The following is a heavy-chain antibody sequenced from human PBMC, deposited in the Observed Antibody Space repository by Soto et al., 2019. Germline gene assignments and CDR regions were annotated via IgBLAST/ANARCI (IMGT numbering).Heavy chain of an antibody. CDR3: AREFSNSPEAFDS. Sequence: SETLSLTCTVSGGSVNSDNFYWSWIRQPPGRGLEWIGYIYYTGSTNYNPSLKSRVTISIDTSRNQFSMKLSSVTAADTAVYYCAREFSNSPEAFDSWGQGGMVTVYS. J-gene: IGHJ4*02. V-gene: IGHV4-61*01. CDR2: IYYTGST. CDR1: GGSVNSDNFY. D-gene: IGHD6-6*01.